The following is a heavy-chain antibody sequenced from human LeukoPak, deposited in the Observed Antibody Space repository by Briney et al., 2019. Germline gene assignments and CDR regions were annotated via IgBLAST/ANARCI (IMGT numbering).Heavy chain of an antibody. CDR1: GYTFTGYY. D-gene: IGHD3-22*01. CDR2: INPNSGGT. CDR3: ARGPPIITMIPTEAFDI. J-gene: IGHJ3*02. V-gene: IGHV1-2*04. Sequence: ASVKVSCKASGYTFTGYYMHWVRQAPGQGLEWMGWINPNSGGTNYAQKFQGWVTMTRDTSTSTAYMELSRLRSDDTAVYYCARGPPIITMIPTEAFDIWGQGTMVTVSS.